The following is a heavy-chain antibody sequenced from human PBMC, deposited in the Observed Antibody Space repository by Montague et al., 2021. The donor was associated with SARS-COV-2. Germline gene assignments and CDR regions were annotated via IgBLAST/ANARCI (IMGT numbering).Heavy chain of an antibody. CDR1: GGSFSTYS. J-gene: IGHJ6*03. Sequence: ETLSLSCAVHGGSFSTYSWNWIRQPPGKGLEWIGEIHHGGSTNYNPSLKSRVTISADTSKNQFSLKLTSVAAADTAVYYCARLGDGVVPSPILGVGPYYSYYYMDVWGEGTTVTVSS. V-gene: IGHV4-34*01. CDR2: IHHGGST. CDR3: ARLGDGVVPSPILGVGPYYSYYYMDV. D-gene: IGHD3-10*01.